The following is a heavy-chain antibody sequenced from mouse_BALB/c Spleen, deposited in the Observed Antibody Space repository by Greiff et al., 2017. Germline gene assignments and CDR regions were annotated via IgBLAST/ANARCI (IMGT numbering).Heavy chain of an antibody. V-gene: IGHV3-2*02. D-gene: IGHD3-3*01. CDR3: ARAVGRYFDY. Sequence: EVKLVESGPGLVKPSQSLSLTCTVTGYSITSDYAWNWIRQFPGNKLEWMGYISYSGSTSYNPSLKSRISITRDTSKNQFFLQLNSVTTEDTATYYCARAVGRYFDYWGQGTTLTVSS. CDR2: ISYSGST. CDR1: GYSITSDYA. J-gene: IGHJ2*01.